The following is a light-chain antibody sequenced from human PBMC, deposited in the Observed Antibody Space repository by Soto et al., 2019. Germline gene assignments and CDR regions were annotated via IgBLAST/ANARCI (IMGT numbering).Light chain of an antibody. CDR1: QAIRSD. V-gene: IGKV1-6*01. CDR3: LQDYNYPRT. Sequence: AVQMTQSPSSLSASVGDRVTITCRANQAIRSDLGWYQMKPGKVPKLLIYAASNLQSGVPSRFIGRGYGTDFTLTISSLQPEDFATYYCLQDYNYPRTFGQGTKVEI. CDR2: AAS. J-gene: IGKJ1*01.